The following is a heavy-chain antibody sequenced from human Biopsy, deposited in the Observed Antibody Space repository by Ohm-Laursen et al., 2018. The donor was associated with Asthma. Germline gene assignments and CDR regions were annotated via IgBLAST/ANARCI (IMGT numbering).Heavy chain of an antibody. J-gene: IGHJ5*02. Sequence: SLRLSCAATGFTLSSYAIHWVRQAPGKGLEWDSVISSGGGTIDYADSVKGRFTISRNISTNTVYLQMDSLSADDTAVYYCAKVGHGYGDYVGYLDPWGQGTLVTVSS. D-gene: IGHD4-17*01. CDR1: GFTLSSYA. CDR3: AKVGHGYGDYVGYLDP. CDR2: ISSGGGTI. V-gene: IGHV3-23*01.